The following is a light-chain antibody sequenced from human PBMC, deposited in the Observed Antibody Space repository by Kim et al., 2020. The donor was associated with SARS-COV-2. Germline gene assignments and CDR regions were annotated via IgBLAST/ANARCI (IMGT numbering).Light chain of an antibody. CDR3: QVWDSSTVV. CDR2: RNS. J-gene: IGLJ2*01. CDR1: SIGSIH. Sequence: SVAPGSAATIPCGGNSIGSIHVHWYQQKPGQAPVLVIYRNSNRPSGIPERFSGSNSGNTATLTISRAQAGDEADYYCQVWDSSTVVFGGGTQLTVL. V-gene: IGLV3-9*01.